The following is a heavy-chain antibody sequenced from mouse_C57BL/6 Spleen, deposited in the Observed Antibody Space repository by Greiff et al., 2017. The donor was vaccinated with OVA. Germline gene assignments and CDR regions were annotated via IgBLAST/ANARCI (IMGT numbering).Heavy chain of an antibody. CDR3: ARRGYGSSSYYAMDY. CDR2: IHPNSGST. Sequence: VQLQQPGAELVKPGASVKLSCKASGYTFTSYWMHWVKQRPGQGLEWIGMIHPNSGSTNYNEKFKSKATLTVDKSSSTAYMQLSSLTSEDSAVYDCARRGYGSSSYYAMDYWGQGTSVTVSS. CDR1: GYTFTSYW. D-gene: IGHD1-1*01. J-gene: IGHJ4*01. V-gene: IGHV1-64*01.